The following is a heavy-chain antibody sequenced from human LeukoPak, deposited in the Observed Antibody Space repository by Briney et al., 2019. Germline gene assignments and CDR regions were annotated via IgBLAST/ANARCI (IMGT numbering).Heavy chain of an antibody. J-gene: IGHJ4*02. D-gene: IGHD2-15*01. CDR1: GYSISSGYY. V-gene: IGHV4-38-2*02. CDR2: IYHSGSI. CDR3: ARAGAATYYFDY. Sequence: PSETLSLTCTVSGYSISSGYYWGWIRQPPGKGLEWIGSIYHSGSIYYNPSLKSRVTISVDTSKNQFSLKLRSVTAADTAVYYCARAGAATYYFDYWVQGTLVTVSS.